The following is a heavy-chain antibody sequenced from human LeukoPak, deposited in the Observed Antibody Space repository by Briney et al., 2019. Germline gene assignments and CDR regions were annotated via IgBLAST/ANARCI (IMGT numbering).Heavy chain of an antibody. Sequence: GESLKISCKGSGFSFNNYWIAWVRQMPGKGLECMGIIYPADSDTRYSPSFQGQVTISADTSFNTVYLQWSSLKASDTAIYFCARQGRDVLNPLAFWGQGTLVTVSS. V-gene: IGHV5-51*01. CDR1: GFSFNNYW. CDR2: IYPADSDT. J-gene: IGHJ4*02. CDR3: ARQGRDVLNPLAF. D-gene: IGHD5-24*01.